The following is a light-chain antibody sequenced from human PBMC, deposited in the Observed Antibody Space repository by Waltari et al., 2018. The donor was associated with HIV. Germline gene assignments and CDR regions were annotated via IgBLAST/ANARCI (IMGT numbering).Light chain of an antibody. CDR2: GAS. CDR3: QQYLDWPAWT. Sequence: VMTQSPATLSVSPGETATLSCRAARNTGGNLDWYQQKPGQAPRLLIFGASSRPAYIPARCGGRAYVTDFSLTISTLQPEDAAIYYCQQYLDWPAWTFGQGTKVEV. J-gene: IGKJ1*01. CDR1: RNTGGN. V-gene: IGKV3D-15*01.